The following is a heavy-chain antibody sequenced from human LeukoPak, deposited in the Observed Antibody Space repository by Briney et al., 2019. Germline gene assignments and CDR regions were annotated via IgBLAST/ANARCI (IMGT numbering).Heavy chain of an antibody. CDR2: VNPDTGNT. J-gene: IGHJ3*01. CDR1: GYSFTTFH. CDR3: ARRGLVAGIYDLVYGFDL. V-gene: IGHV1-8*03. D-gene: IGHD3/OR15-3a*01. Sequence: ASVKVSCKAAGYSFTTFHINWVRQAPGQGPEWMGWVNPDTGNTGFAQKFQGRVTITQNSSVTTVYMELNSLTSEDTAVYYCARRGLVAGIYDLVYGFDLWGQGTMVAVSS.